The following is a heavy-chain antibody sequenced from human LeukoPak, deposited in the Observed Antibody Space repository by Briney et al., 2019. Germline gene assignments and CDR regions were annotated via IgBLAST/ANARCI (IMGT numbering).Heavy chain of an antibody. V-gene: IGHV3-9*01. J-gene: IGHJ6*02. CDR3: AKAYSSGWYNGMDV. CDR1: GFTFDDYA. Sequence: GRSLRLSCAASGFTFDDYAMHWVRQAPGKGLEWVSGISWNSGSIGYADSVKGRFTISRDNAENSLYLQMNSLRAEDTALYYCAKAYSSGWYNGMDVWGQGTTVTVSS. D-gene: IGHD6-19*01. CDR2: ISWNSGSI.